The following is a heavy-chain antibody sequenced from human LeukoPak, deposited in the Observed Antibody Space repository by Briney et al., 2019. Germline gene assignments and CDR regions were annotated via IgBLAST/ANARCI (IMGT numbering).Heavy chain of an antibody. J-gene: IGHJ4*02. CDR1: GFTFSSYW. CDR3: ARDLRWQYYYGSGSFGDYFDY. V-gene: IGHV3-7*01. Sequence: GGSLRLSCAASGFTFSSYWMSWVRQAPGKGLEWVANIKQDGSEKYYVDSVKGRFTISRDNAKNSLYLQMNSLRAEDTAVYYCARDLRWQYYYGSGSFGDYFDYWGQGTLVTVSS. CDR2: IKQDGSEK. D-gene: IGHD3-10*01.